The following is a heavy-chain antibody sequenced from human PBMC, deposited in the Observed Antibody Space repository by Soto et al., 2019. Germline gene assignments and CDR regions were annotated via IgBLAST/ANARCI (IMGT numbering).Heavy chain of an antibody. CDR1: GFTFSSYP. V-gene: IGHV3-64D*06. D-gene: IGHD1-26*01. Sequence: GSLRLSCSASGFTFSSYPMHWVRQAPGKGLEYVSGISYNGGSTDYADSVKGRFTISRDNSKNILYLQMSSLRTEDTAVYFCVKVKGPRSGSYRTVLGVYFENWGHGS. CDR2: ISYNGGST. J-gene: IGHJ4*01. CDR3: VKVKGPRSGSYRTVLGVYFEN.